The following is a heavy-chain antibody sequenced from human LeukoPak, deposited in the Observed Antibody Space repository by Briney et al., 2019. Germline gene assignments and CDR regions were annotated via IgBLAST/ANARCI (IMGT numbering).Heavy chain of an antibody. CDR2: INHSGST. Sequence: SETLSLTCAVYGGSFSGYYWSWIRQPPGKGLEWIGEINHSGSTNYNPSLKSRVTISVDTSKNQFSLKLSSVTAADTAVYYCARGPYPNPRAWGQGTLVTVSS. CDR3: ARGPYPNPRA. D-gene: IGHD1-14*01. CDR1: GGSFSGYY. J-gene: IGHJ5*02. V-gene: IGHV4-34*01.